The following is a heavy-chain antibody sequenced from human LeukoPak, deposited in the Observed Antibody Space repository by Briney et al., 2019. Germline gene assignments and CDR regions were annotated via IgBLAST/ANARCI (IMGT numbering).Heavy chain of an antibody. CDR2: ISGSGGST. CDR3: ATSDYGEWYYYMDV. V-gene: IGHV3-23*01. Sequence: GGSLRLSCAASGFTFSSYAMSWVRQAPGKGLEWVSAISGSGGSTYYADSVKGRFTISRDNSKNTLYLQMNSLRAEDTAVYYCATSDYGEWYYYMDVWGKGTTVTVSS. CDR1: GFTFSSYA. D-gene: IGHD4-17*01. J-gene: IGHJ6*03.